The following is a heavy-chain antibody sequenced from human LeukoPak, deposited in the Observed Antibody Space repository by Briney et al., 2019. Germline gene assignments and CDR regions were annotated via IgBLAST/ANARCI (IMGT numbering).Heavy chain of an antibody. J-gene: IGHJ4*02. CDR3: ARDQYYYDSSGSLFDY. CDR1: DGSISSYY. Sequence: SETLSLTCTVSDGSISSYYWSWIRQPPGKGLEWIGYIYYSGSTNYNPSLKSRVTMSVDTSKNQFSLKLSSVTAADTAVYYCARDQYYYDSSGSLFDYWGQGTLVTVSS. D-gene: IGHD3-22*01. V-gene: IGHV4-59*12. CDR2: IYYSGST.